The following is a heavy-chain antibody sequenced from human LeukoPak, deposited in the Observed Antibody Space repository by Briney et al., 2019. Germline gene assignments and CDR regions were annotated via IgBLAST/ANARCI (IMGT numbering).Heavy chain of an antibody. V-gene: IGHV3-23*01. CDR3: AKAMGVAGKAPDY. Sequence: PGWSLRLSCAASGFTFSSYAMSWVRQAPGKGLEWVSAISGSGGSTYYADSVKGRFTISRDNSKNTLYLQMNSLRAEDTAVYYCAKAMGVAGKAPDYWGQGTLVTVSS. CDR2: ISGSGGST. D-gene: IGHD6-19*01. CDR1: GFTFSSYA. J-gene: IGHJ4*02.